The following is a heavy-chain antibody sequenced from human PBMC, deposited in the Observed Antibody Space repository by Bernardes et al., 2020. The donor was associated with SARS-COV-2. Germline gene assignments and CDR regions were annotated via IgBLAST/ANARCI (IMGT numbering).Heavy chain of an antibody. CDR1: GYTLTELS. D-gene: IGHD1-26*01. J-gene: IGHJ6*02. V-gene: IGHV1-24*01. CDR3: ATAFVVGATNYYYYGMDV. Sequence: SVKVSCKVSGYTLTELSMHWVRQAPGKGLEWMGGFDPEDGETIYAQKFQGRVTMTEDTSTDTAYMELSSLRSEDTAVYYCATAFVVGATNYYYYGMDVWGQGTTVTVSS. CDR2: FDPEDGET.